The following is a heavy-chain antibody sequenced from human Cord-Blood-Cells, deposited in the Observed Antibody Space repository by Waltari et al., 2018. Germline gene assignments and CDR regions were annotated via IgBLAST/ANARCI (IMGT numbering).Heavy chain of an antibody. D-gene: IGHD3-10*01. V-gene: IGHV4-34*01. CDR3: AREVRGPAYYGMDV. CDR2: INHRGST. J-gene: IGHJ6*02. CDR1: GGSFSGYY. Sequence: QVQLQQWGAGLLKPSETLSLTCAVYGGSFSGYYWSWIRQPPGKGLAWIGEINHRGSTNSNPSLKGRVTISVDTSKNQFSLKLSSVTAADTAVYYCAREVRGPAYYGMDVWGQGTTVTVSS.